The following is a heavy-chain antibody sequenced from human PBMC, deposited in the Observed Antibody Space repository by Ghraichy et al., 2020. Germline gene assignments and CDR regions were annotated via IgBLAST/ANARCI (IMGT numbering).Heavy chain of an antibody. CDR1: GGSFSGYY. D-gene: IGHD6-6*01. V-gene: IGHV4-34*01. Sequence: SETLSLTCAVYGGSFSGYYWSWICQPPGKGLEWIGEINHSGSTNYNPSLKSRVTISVDTSKNQFSLKLSSVTAADTAVYYCARGLEYSSSLGVDYWGQGTLVTVSS. CDR3: ARGLEYSSSLGVDY. CDR2: INHSGST. J-gene: IGHJ4*02.